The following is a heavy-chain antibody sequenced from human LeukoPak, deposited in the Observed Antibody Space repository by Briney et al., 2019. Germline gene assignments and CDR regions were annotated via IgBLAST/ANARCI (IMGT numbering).Heavy chain of an antibody. CDR2: IYYSGDT. CDR3: ARRHPGIAAAVPLDY. J-gene: IGHJ4*02. D-gene: IGHD6-13*01. CDR1: RDSISSGDYY. V-gene: IGHV4-30-4*01. Sequence: TSETLSLTCSVSRDSISSGDYYWSWIRQPPGKGLEWIGYIYYSGDTHYNPSLKSRVTISVDTSKNQFSLKLSSVTAADTAVYYCARRHPGIAAAVPLDYWGQGTLVTVSS.